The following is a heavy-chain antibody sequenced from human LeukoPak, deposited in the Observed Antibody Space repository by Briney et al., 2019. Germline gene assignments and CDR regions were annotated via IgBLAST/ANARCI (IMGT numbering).Heavy chain of an antibody. D-gene: IGHD1/OR15-1a*01. CDR2: IYHSGST. J-gene: IGHJ4*02. Sequence: SQTLSLTCAVSGGSISSGGYSWSWIRQPPGKGLEWIGYIYHSGSTYYNPSLESRVTISVDRSKNQFSLKLSSVTAADTAVYYCARQETGTGLYYFDYWGQGTLVTVSS. CDR3: ARQETGTGLYYFDY. V-gene: IGHV4-30-2*01. CDR1: GGSISSGGYS.